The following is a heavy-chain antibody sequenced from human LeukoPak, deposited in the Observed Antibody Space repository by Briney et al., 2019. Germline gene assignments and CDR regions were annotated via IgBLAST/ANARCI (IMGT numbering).Heavy chain of an antibody. CDR2: IYYSEGT. CDR3: ARVAALGAFDI. J-gene: IGHJ3*02. V-gene: IGHV4-59*02. D-gene: IGHD2-15*01. Sequence: SETLSLTCTVSGGSVSSYYWSWIRQPPGKGLEWIGYIYYSEGTNYNPSLKSRVTISVDTSKNQFSLKLSSVTAADTAVYYCARVAALGAFDIWGQGTMVTVSS. CDR1: GGSVSSYY.